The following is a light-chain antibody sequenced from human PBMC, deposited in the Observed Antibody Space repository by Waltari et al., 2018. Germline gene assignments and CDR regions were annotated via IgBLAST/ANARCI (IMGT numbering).Light chain of an antibody. CDR3: QQYYSLRT. J-gene: IGKJ1*01. CDR1: QGVFHRSNNRNY. Sequence: IAMTQSLDPLAESLCAWPTINFNSIQGVFHRSNNRNYLAWYQQKPGQPPKLLISGTSTRESGVPERFSGSGSGTDFTLTISSLQAEDVAVYYCQQYYSLRTFGQGTKVEIK. CDR2: GTS. V-gene: IGKV4-1*01.